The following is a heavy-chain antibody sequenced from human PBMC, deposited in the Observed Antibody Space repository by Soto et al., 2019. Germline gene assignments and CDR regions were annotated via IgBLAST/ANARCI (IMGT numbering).Heavy chain of an antibody. CDR3: AKDRAPVDRVATIPDYYYGMDV. D-gene: IGHD5-12*01. J-gene: IGHJ6*02. V-gene: IGHV3-30*18. CDR2: ISYDGSNK. Sequence: GGSLRLSCAASGFTFSSYGMHWVRQAPGKGLEWVAVISYDGSNKYYADSVKGRFTISRDNSKNTLYLQMNSLRAEDTAVYYCAKDRAPVDRVATIPDYYYGMDVWGQGTTVTVSS. CDR1: GFTFSSYG.